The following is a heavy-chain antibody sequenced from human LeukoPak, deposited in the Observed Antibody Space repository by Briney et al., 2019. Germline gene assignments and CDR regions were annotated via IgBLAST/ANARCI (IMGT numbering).Heavy chain of an antibody. CDR3: ARDSSGYYYNYFDY. CDR2: ISDGGVNT. J-gene: IGHJ4*02. V-gene: IGHV3-23*01. CDR1: GFTFNSYA. D-gene: IGHD3-22*01. Sequence: PGGSLRLSCAASGFTFNSYAMTWVRQAPGKGLEWVSAISDGGVNTYYADSVKGRFTISRDNSKNMLYLQMNSLRAEDTAVYHCARDSSGYYYNYFDYWGQGTLVTVSS.